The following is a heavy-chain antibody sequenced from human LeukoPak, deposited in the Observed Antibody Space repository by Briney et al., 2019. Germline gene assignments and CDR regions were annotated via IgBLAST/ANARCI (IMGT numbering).Heavy chain of an antibody. CDR2: ISSSSSYI. V-gene: IGHV3-21*01. J-gene: IGHJ4*02. D-gene: IGHD1-1*01. CDR3: AREPRRNEDY. Sequence: PGGSLRLSCAASGFTFSSYSMNWVRQAPRKGLEWVSSISSSSSYIYYADSVKGRFTISRDNAKNSLYLQMNSLRAEDTAVYYCAREPRRNEDYWGQGTLVTVSS. CDR1: GFTFSSYS.